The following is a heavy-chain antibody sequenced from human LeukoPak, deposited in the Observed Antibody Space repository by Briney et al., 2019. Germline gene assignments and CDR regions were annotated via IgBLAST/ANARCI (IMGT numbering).Heavy chain of an antibody. Sequence: ASVKVSCKASGYTFTSYGISWVRQAPGQGLEWMGWISAYNGNTNYAQKLQGRVTITADESTSTAYMELSSLRSEDTAVYYCAREGAATRLDYWGQGTLVTVSS. CDR2: ISAYNGNT. CDR3: AREGAATRLDY. V-gene: IGHV1-18*01. D-gene: IGHD2-15*01. CDR1: GYTFTSYG. J-gene: IGHJ4*02.